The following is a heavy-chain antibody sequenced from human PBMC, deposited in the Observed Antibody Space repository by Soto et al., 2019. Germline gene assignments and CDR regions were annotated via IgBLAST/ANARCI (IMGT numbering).Heavy chain of an antibody. V-gene: IGHV1-69*08. CDR3: ARDPQWPPDRY. CDR1: GGTFSSYT. Sequence: SVKVSCKASGGTFSSYTISWVRQAPGQGLEWMGRIIPILGNTNYAQKLQGRVTITTDKSTSTAYMELRSLRSDDTAVYYCARDPQWPPDRYWGQGTLVTVSS. CDR2: IIPILGNT. D-gene: IGHD6-19*01. J-gene: IGHJ4*02.